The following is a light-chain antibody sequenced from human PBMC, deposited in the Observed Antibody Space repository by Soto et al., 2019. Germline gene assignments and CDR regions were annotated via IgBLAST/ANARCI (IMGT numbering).Light chain of an antibody. V-gene: IGLV2-14*01. CDR2: DVI. Sequence: QSVLTQPASVSGSPGQSITISCTGTSSDVGGYNYVSWYQQHPGRAPKLMIYDVINRPSGVSNRFSGSKSGNTASLTISGLQAEDEADYFCSSYTSGSTVVFGGGTKLTVL. J-gene: IGLJ2*01. CDR3: SSYTSGSTVV. CDR1: SSDVGGYNY.